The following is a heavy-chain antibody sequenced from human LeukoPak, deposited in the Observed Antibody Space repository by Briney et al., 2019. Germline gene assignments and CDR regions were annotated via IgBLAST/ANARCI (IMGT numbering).Heavy chain of an antibody. CDR2: LYNGGTT. Sequence: GGSLRLSCAASGFTVSSYYMSWVRQAPDMGLEWVSVLYNGGTTYYADSVEGRFTISRDNSKNTLFLQMNSLRAEDTAVYYCAKGVDYCSGGSCPADYWGPGTLVTVSS. CDR1: GFTVSSYY. V-gene: IGHV3-53*05. J-gene: IGHJ4*02. D-gene: IGHD2-15*01. CDR3: AKGVDYCSGGSCPADY.